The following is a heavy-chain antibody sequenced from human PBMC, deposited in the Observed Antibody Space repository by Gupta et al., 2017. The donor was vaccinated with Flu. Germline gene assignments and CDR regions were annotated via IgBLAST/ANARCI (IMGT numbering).Heavy chain of an antibody. CDR3: ALLGIPGKGDV. Sequence: EVQLVESGGGLAEPGGSLRLSCVTSGLTFTNDWLTWVRQAPGKGPEWVGRIKNIGDGGTIDYATPVKGRFTISRDDSEKTLYLEMNSLKVEDTAVYYCALLGIPGKGDVWGQGTTVTVSS. CDR2: IKNIGDGGTI. V-gene: IGHV3-15*01. D-gene: IGHD2-2*01. J-gene: IGHJ6*02. CDR1: GLTFTNDW.